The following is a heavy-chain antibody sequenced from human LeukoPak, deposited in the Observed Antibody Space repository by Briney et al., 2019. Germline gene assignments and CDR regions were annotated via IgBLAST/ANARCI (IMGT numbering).Heavy chain of an antibody. V-gene: IGHV1-18*01. CDR1: GYPFDNFG. CDR3: ARDRLGGDLTGESLY. J-gene: IGHJ4*02. D-gene: IGHD4-17*01. Sequence: ASVKVSCKASGYPFDNFGLTWVRQAPGQGLEWMGWXSAYNGNTHYAQKFRGRLTMTTDTSTTTAYLELRSLKSDDTAVYYCARDRLGGDLTGESLYWGQGTLVTVSS. CDR2: XSAYNGNT.